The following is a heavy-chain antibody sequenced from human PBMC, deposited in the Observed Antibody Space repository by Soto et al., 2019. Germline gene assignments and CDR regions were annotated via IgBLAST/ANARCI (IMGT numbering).Heavy chain of an antibody. CDR1: GFTFSTYW. D-gene: IGHD3-16*01. V-gene: IGHV3-7*01. CDR2: IKQDGSEK. J-gene: IGHJ4*02. Sequence: EVQLVESGGGLVQPGGSLRLSCAASGFTFSTYWMSWVRQAPGKGLEWVANIKQDGSEKFYVDSVKGRFTISRDNAKNSMDLQMNSLRAEDTAVYYCVRVRRDRNYVWDFDYWGQGTLVTVSS. CDR3: VRVRRDRNYVWDFDY.